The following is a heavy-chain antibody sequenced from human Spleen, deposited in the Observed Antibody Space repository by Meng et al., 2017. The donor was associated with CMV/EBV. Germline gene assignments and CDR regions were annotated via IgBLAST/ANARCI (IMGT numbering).Heavy chain of an antibody. CDR2: INPNSGFT. Sequence: ASVKVSCKASGYTFSNYDINWVRQAPGQGLDWMGWINPNSGFTNYAQRFQGRVTITKDTSLTTTYMDVSRLTSDDTAMYYCARGSEDFVVEPPTVWSDFWGQGTLVTVSS. CDR1: GYTFSNYD. CDR3: ARGSEDFVVEPPTVWSDF. V-gene: IGHV1-2*02. J-gene: IGHJ4*02. D-gene: IGHD2-15*01.